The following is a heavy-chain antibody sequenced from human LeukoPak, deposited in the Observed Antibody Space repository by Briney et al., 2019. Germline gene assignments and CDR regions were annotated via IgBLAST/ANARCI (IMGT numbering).Heavy chain of an antibody. CDR1: GFTFSSYA. D-gene: IGHD3-10*01. V-gene: IGHV3-23*01. CDR2: ISGSGGST. CDR3: AKDGPYYGSGAMYYFDF. Sequence: GGSLRLSCAAAGFTFSSYAMSWVRQAPGKGLEWVSAISGSGGSTYYADSVKGRFTISRDNSKNTLYVQMSSLRAEDTAVYYCAKDGPYYGSGAMYYFDFWGQGTPVTVSS. J-gene: IGHJ4*02.